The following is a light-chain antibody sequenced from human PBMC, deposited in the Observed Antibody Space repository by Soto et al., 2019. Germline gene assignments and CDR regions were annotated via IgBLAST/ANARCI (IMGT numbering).Light chain of an antibody. V-gene: IGKV4-1*01. CDR1: QSVLYSPNNKNY. J-gene: IGKJ2*01. CDR2: WAS. CDR3: QQYYGTPYT. Sequence: DIVMTQSPDSLAVPLGERATINCKSSQSVLYSPNNKNYLAWYQQKPGQPPKLIIYWASTRESGVPERFGGSGSGTDFTLTISSLQAEDVAVYYCQQYYGTPYTLGQGTKLEIK.